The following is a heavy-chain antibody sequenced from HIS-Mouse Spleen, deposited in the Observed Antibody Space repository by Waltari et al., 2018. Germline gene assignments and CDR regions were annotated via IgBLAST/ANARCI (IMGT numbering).Heavy chain of an antibody. D-gene: IGHD3-9*01. CDR3: ARGPLDGRYFDY. CDR2: IDYSGST. Sequence: QLQLQESGPGLVKPSETLSLTCTVSGGSISSSSYYWGWIRQPPGKGLEWIGSIDYSGSTYYNPSLKSRVTISVDTSKNQFSLKLSSVTAADTAVYYCARGPLDGRYFDYWGQGTLVTVSS. CDR1: GGSISSSSYY. V-gene: IGHV4-39*07. J-gene: IGHJ4*02.